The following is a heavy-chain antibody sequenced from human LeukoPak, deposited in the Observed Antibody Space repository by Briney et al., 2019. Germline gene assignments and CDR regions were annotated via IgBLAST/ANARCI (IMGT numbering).Heavy chain of an antibody. CDR3: ARDYYDSSGSDAFDI. Sequence: ASVKVSCKASGYTFTGYYMHWVRQAPGQGLEWMGWINPNSGGTNYAQKFQGRVTMTRDTSISTAYMELSRLRSDDTAVYYCARDYYDSSGSDAFDIWGQGIMVTVSS. V-gene: IGHV1-2*02. CDR1: GYTFTGYY. J-gene: IGHJ3*02. CDR2: INPNSGGT. D-gene: IGHD3-22*01.